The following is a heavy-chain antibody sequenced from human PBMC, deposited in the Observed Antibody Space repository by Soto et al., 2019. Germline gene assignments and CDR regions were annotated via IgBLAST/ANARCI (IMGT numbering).Heavy chain of an antibody. CDR3: ARVTQNVNDVFEI. Sequence: PGKGLEWVSSISSSSSYIYYADSVKGRFTISRDNAKNSLYLQMNSLRAEDTAVFYCARVTQNVNDVFEILVKGTMVIGSS. D-gene: IGHD1-20*01. V-gene: IGHV3-21*01. J-gene: IGHJ3*02. CDR2: ISSSSSYI.